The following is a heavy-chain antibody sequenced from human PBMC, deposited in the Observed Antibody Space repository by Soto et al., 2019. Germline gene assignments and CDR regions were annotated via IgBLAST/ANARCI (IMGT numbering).Heavy chain of an antibody. CDR3: ARVAYYYESSGYFF. V-gene: IGHV3-48*01. Sequence: PGESMRPSCAASGFTFSSDNMNWVRQAPGKGLEWVSYISSSGSTIYYADSVTGRFTISRDNAKHSLYLQMNSLRAEDPAVYYGARVAYYYESSGYFFGGQGTLVTVSS. CDR2: ISSSGSTI. D-gene: IGHD3-22*01. J-gene: IGHJ4*02. CDR1: GFTFSSDN.